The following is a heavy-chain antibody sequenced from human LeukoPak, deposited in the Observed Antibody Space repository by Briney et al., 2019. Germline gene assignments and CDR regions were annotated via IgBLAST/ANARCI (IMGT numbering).Heavy chain of an antibody. J-gene: IGHJ3*02. CDR1: GFTFSSYA. CDR2: ISGSGGST. D-gene: IGHD3-3*01. CDR3: AKDHYDFWSEALGAFDI. Sequence: GGSLRLSCAASGFTFSSYAMSWVRQAPGKGLEWVSAISGSGGSTYYADSVKGRFTISRDNSKNTLYLQMNSLRAEDTAVYYCAKDHYDFWSEALGAFDIWGQGTMVTVSS. V-gene: IGHV3-23*01.